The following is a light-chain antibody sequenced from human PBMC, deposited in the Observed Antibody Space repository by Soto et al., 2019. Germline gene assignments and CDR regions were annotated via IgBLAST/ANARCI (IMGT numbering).Light chain of an antibody. CDR2: EVT. CDR3: SSYTSSSTWV. V-gene: IGLV2-14*01. J-gene: IGLJ3*02. CDR1: SSDVGGYYNF. Sequence: QSALTQPASVSGSPGQSITISCTGTSSDVGGYYNFVSWYQQLPGKAPKLMIYEVTNRPSGVSNRFSGSKSGNTASLTISGLQAEDEADYYCSSYTSSSTWVFGGGTKLTVL.